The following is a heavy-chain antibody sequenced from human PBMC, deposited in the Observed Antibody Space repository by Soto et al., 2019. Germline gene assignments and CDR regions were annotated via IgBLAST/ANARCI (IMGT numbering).Heavy chain of an antibody. CDR1: GFTFDDYG. J-gene: IGHJ3*02. CDR2: INWNGGST. D-gene: IGHD3-10*01. Sequence: PGGSLRLSCAASGFTFDDYGMSWVRQAPGKGLEWVSGINWNGGSTGYADSVKGRFTISRDNAKNSLYLQMNSLRAEDTALYYCARALTDITIVPYDAFDIWGQGTMVTVSS. CDR3: ARALTDITIVPYDAFDI. V-gene: IGHV3-20*04.